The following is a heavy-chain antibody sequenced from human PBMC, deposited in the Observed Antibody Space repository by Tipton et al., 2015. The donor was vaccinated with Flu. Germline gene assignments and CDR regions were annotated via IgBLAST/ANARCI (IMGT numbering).Heavy chain of an antibody. J-gene: IGHJ6*03. Sequence: KPSETLSLTCAVYGGSFSGYYWSWIRQPPGKGLEWIGEINHSGSTNYNPSLKSRVTISVDTSKNQFSLKLTSVTAADTAVYYCARGVKAKPYYYYYYMDVWGKGTTVTVSS. CDR3: ARGVKAKPYYYYYYMDV. V-gene: IGHV4-34*01. CDR2: INHSGST. CDR1: GGSFSGYY.